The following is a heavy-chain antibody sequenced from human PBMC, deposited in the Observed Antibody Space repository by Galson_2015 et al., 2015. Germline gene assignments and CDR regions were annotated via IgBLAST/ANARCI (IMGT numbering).Heavy chain of an antibody. CDR3: ARRNDYGDRGDYCDI. CDR2: VYPDDSDS. D-gene: IGHD4-17*01. J-gene: IGHJ4*02. Sequence: QSGAEVKKPGESLEISCQGSGYSFRSYWIGWVRQLPGKGLEWMGSVYPDDSDSRYSPSFQGQVTISADKSIYTAYLQWSSLKASAPALYSCARRNDYGDRGDYCDIWGQGTMVIVSS. CDR1: GYSFRSYW. V-gene: IGHV5-51*01.